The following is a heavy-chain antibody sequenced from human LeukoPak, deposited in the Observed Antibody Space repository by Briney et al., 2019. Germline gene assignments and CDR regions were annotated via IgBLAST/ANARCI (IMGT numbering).Heavy chain of an antibody. D-gene: IGHD5-18*01. V-gene: IGHV3-21*01. Sequence: GGSLRLSCAASGFTFSSYSMNWVRQAPGKGLEWVSSISSSSSYIYYADSVKGRSTISRDNAKNSLYLQMNSLRAEDTAVYYCARGGYHAYYLDYWGQGSLVTVSS. CDR3: ARGGYHAYYLDY. CDR2: ISSSSSYI. CDR1: GFTFSSYS. J-gene: IGHJ4*02.